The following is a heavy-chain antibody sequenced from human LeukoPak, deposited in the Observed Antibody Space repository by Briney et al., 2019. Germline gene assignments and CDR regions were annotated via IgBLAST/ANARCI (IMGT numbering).Heavy chain of an antibody. J-gene: IGHJ3*02. CDR1: GYTFSNYG. CDR3: ARDRGYYDSSGYYRANAFDI. Sequence: ASVKVSCKASGYTFSNYGISWVRQAPGQGLEWMGWISSYNGNTNYAQKLQGRVTMTTDTSTSTAYMELRSLRSDDTAVYYCARDRGYYDSSGYYRANAFDIWGQGTMVTVSS. V-gene: IGHV1-18*01. CDR2: ISSYNGNT. D-gene: IGHD3-22*01.